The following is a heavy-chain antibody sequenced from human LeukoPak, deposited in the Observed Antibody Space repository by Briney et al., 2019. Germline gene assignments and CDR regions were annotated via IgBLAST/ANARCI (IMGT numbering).Heavy chain of an antibody. CDR2: ISPNSGGT. CDR3: ARGGVRYYYGSGSYSTFDY. CDR1: GYTFTGYY. V-gene: IGHV1-2*02. Sequence: ASVKVSCKASGYTFTGYYMHWVRQAPGQGLEWMGWISPNSGGTNYAQKFQGRVTMTRDTSISTAYMELSRLRSDDTAVYYCARGGVRYYYGSGSYSTFDYWGQGTLVTVSS. D-gene: IGHD3-10*01. J-gene: IGHJ4*02.